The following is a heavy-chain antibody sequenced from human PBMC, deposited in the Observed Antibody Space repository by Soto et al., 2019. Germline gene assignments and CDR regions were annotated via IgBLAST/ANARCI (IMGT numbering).Heavy chain of an antibody. CDR3: AVTVTGSRSPLAH. Sequence: QVQLVQSGAEVKKPGSSVKVSCKASGGTFSSNAISWVRQAPGQGLEWMGGIIPIYASPNYAHNVQGRVTVTADKATSTAYLELSRLKFADSAIYYCAVTVTGSRSPLAHWGRGTLVIVSS. J-gene: IGHJ4*02. CDR2: IIPIYASP. CDR1: GGTFSSNA. V-gene: IGHV1-69*06. D-gene: IGHD3-9*01.